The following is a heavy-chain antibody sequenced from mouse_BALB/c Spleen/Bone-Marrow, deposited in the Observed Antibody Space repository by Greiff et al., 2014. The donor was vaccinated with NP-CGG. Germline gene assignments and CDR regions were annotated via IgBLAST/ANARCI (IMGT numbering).Heavy chain of an antibody. CDR3: TRSLYGNYVMDF. CDR1: GYTFTDYE. D-gene: IGHD2-1*01. J-gene: IGHJ4*01. Sequence: QVQLQQSGAELVRPGASVALSCKASGYTFTDYEMHWVKQTPVHGLEWIGAIDPETSGTAYNQKFKGKATLTADKSSSTAYMELRSLTSEDSAVYYCTRSLYGNYVMDFWGQGTSVTVSS. V-gene: IGHV1-15*01. CDR2: IDPETSGT.